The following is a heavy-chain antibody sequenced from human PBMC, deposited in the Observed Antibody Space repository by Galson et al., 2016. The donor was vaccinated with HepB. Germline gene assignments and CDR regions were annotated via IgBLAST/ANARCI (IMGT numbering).Heavy chain of an antibody. J-gene: IGHJ6*02. D-gene: IGHD5-12*01. CDR3: ARDPRGHGMDV. Sequence: SLRLSCAVSGLTLSTYDIQWVRQVIGKGLQWVPSIGKGGDRHYLGSEKGRVILSRENAKNSVCLQMNSLRVEDTAVYYCARDPRGHGMDVWGQGTTVTVSS. CDR1: GLTLSTYD. V-gene: IGHV3-13*01. CDR2: IGKGGDR.